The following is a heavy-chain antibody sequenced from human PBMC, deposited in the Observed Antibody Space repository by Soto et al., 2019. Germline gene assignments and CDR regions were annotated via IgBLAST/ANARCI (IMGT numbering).Heavy chain of an antibody. CDR3: ARALLPHDAFDI. CDR1: GFTVSSKY. V-gene: IGHV3-66*01. Sequence: EVQLVESGGGLVQPGGSLRLSCAASGFTVSSKYMSWVRQAPGKGLEWVSVIYSGGSTYYADSVKGRFTISRDNSKNTLYLQMNSLRAEDTAVYYCARALLPHDAFDIWGQGTMFTVSS. CDR2: IYSGGST. J-gene: IGHJ3*02.